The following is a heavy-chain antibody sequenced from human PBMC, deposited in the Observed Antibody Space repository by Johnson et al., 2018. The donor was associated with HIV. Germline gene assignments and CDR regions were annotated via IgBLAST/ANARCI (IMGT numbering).Heavy chain of an antibody. V-gene: IGHV3-53*01. Sequence: VQLVESGGGLIQPGGSLRLSCAASGFTVSSNSMSWVRQAPGKGLEWVSVIYSGGRNSYAASVKGRFPISRDNAKNTLYQQMDSLGAEDTAVYYCARGGGCGGDCYSGYDAFDIWGQGTMVTVSS. CDR3: ARGGGCGGDCYSGYDAFDI. D-gene: IGHD2-21*01. J-gene: IGHJ3*02. CDR1: GFTVSSNS. CDR2: IYSGGRN.